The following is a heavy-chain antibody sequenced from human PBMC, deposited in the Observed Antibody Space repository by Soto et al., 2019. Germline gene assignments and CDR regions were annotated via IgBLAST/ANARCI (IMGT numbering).Heavy chain of an antibody. CDR3: SRGGIWVGDSVGSGDLFDP. J-gene: IGHJ5*02. Sequence: QVQLVQSGAEVKKPGASVKVSCKASGYTFTSYDINWVRQATGQGLEWMGWMNPNSGNRGYAQKFQGSVTMTRNTSIITAYMELSSLRSQDTAVYFCSRGGIWVGDSVGSGDLFDPWVQGTLVTVSS. V-gene: IGHV1-8*01. CDR1: GYTFTSYD. CDR2: MNPNSGNR. D-gene: IGHD3-10*01.